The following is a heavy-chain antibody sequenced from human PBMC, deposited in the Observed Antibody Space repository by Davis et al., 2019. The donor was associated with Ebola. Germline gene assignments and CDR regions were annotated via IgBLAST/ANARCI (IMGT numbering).Heavy chain of an antibody. Sequence: AASVKVSCKASGYTFTGYYIHWVRQAPGQGLEWMGWINPNSGDTKYSQKFQGWVTMTRDTPISTAYMELIRLTSDDTAVYYCARDRVCSGATCYAYFDFWGQGTLVTVSS. V-gene: IGHV1-2*04. CDR2: INPNSGDT. D-gene: IGHD2-15*01. CDR1: GYTFTGYY. J-gene: IGHJ4*02. CDR3: ARDRVCSGATCYAYFDF.